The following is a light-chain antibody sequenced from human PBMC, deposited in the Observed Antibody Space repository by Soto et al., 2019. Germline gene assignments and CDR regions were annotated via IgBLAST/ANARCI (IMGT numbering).Light chain of an antibody. V-gene: IGKV3-15*01. CDR2: GAS. CDR1: QSVSSN. Sequence: EIVMTQSPATLSVSPGERATLSCRASQSVSSNLAWYQQKPGQAPRLLFYGASTRATGIPARFSGSGSGTQFTLTISSLQSEDFAVYDCQQYNYWPPTFGQGTKVEFK. J-gene: IGKJ1*01. CDR3: QQYNYWPPT.